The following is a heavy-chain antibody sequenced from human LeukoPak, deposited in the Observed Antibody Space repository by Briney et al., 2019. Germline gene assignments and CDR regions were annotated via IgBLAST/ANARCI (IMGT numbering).Heavy chain of an antibody. CDR2: ISGSGGNT. J-gene: IGHJ1*01. V-gene: IGHV3-23*01. CDR1: GFTFSIYA. Sequence: GGSLRLSCAASGFTFSIYAMSWVRQAPGKGLEWVSAISGSGGNTYYADSVKGRFTISRDNSKTMLYLQMNSLRVEDTAVYYCAGDRRYDSSGYFQQWGQGTLVTVSS. D-gene: IGHD3-22*01. CDR3: AGDRRYDSSGYFQQ.